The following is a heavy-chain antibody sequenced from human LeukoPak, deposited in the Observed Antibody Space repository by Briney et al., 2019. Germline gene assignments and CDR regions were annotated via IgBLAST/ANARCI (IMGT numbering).Heavy chain of an antibody. V-gene: IGHV4-59*08. CDR1: GGSISSYY. Sequence: SETLSLTCTVSGGSISSYYWSWIRQSPGKGLEWIWYIYSSGSPTYNPSLKSRVTMSVDSSKNEFSLKVSSVTAADTAVYYCARRTRGAIDIWGQGTMVTVSS. D-gene: IGHD2-2*01. CDR3: ARRTRGAIDI. J-gene: IGHJ3*02. CDR2: IYSSGSP.